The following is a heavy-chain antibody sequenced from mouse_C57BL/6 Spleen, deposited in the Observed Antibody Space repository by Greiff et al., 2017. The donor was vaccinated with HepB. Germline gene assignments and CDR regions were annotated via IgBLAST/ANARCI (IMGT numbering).Heavy chain of an antibody. CDR1: GFTFSDYY. Sequence: EVQLVESGGGLVQPGGSLKLSCAASGFTFSDYYMYWVRQTPEKRLEWVAYISNGGGSTYYPDTVKGRFTISRDNAKNTLYLQMSRLKSEDTAMYYCARHYYYGSSSRAWFAYWGQGTLVTVSA. D-gene: IGHD1-1*01. J-gene: IGHJ3*01. CDR2: ISNGGGST. CDR3: ARHYYYGSSSRAWFAY. V-gene: IGHV5-12*01.